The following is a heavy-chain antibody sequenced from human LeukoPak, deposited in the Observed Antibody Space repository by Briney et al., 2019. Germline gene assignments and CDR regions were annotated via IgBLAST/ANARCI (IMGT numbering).Heavy chain of an antibody. V-gene: IGHV3-23*01. Sequence: PGGSLRLSCVGSRFTFRSRAMSWVRQAPEKGLEFVSGIYENGGTTYYADSVKGRFSISRDNSKNTLYLQMDSLRGEDTAVYYCAKDFRIGYSAHFDYWGQGALVTVSS. CDR3: AKDFRIGYSAHFDY. D-gene: IGHD2-21*01. CDR1: RFTFRSRA. J-gene: IGHJ4*02. CDR2: IYENGGTT.